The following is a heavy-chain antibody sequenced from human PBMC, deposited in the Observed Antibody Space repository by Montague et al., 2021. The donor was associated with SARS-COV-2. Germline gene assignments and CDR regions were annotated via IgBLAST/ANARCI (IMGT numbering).Heavy chain of an antibody. CDR1: GGSISSSSDY. Sequence: SETLSLTCTVSGGSISSSSDYWGWIRQPPGKGLEWIGSIYYSGSTYYNPSLKSRLTLSVDTSKNQFSLKLSSVTAADTAVYYCATEVADSSGYYYVPYYYYGMDIWGQGTTVTVSS. D-gene: IGHD3-22*01. V-gene: IGHV4-39*01. J-gene: IGHJ6*02. CDR3: ATEVADSSGYYYVPYYYYGMDI. CDR2: IYYSGST.